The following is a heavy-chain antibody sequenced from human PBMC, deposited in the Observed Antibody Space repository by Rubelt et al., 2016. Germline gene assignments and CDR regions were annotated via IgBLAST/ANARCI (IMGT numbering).Heavy chain of an antibody. J-gene: IGHJ4*02. V-gene: IGHV3-23*01. CDR3: AKGPRIVPAAFYFDY. Sequence: QATGEGLEWVSFIGGSGGNTNYADSVKGRFTISRDNSKNTLYMQMNSLRAEDTAVYYCAKGPRIVPAAFYFDYWGQGTLVTVSS. D-gene: IGHD2-2*01. CDR2: IGGSGGNT.